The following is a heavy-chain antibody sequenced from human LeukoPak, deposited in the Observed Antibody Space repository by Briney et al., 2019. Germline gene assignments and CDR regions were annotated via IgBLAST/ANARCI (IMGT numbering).Heavy chain of an antibody. D-gene: IGHD2-2*01. Sequence: ASVKVSCKASGYTFTGYYMHWVRQAPVQGPACTGWINPNSGGTNYAQKFQGWVTMTRDTSISTAYMELSRLRSDDTAVYYCAIEGFGSAAIREGYYYYYGMDVWGKGTTVTVSS. CDR1: GYTFTGYY. J-gene: IGHJ6*04. V-gene: IGHV1-2*04. CDR2: INPNSGGT. CDR3: AIEGFGSAAIREGYYYYYGMDV.